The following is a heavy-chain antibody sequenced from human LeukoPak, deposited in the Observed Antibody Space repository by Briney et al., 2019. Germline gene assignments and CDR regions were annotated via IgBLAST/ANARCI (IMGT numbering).Heavy chain of an antibody. CDR3: ARAPSEWLRFIWFDP. J-gene: IGHJ5*02. Sequence: PSETLSLTCTVSGGSISSHYWSWIRQPPGKGLEWIGEIYYSGSTNYTPSLKSRVTISVDTSKNQFSLKLSSVTAADTAVYYCARAPSEWLRFIWFDPWGQGTLVTVSS. CDR2: IYYSGST. CDR1: GGSISSHY. V-gene: IGHV4-59*11. D-gene: IGHD5-12*01.